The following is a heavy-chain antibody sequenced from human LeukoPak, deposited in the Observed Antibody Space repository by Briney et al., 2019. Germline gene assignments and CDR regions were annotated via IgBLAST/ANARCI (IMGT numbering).Heavy chain of an antibody. CDR2: ISTSSSTI. CDR3: ARRERLGYSYGRGTLDI. D-gene: IGHD5-18*01. J-gene: IGHJ3*02. Sequence: PGGSLRLSCAVSGFTFSSYNMNWVRQAPGKGLEWVSYISTSSSTIYYADSVKGRFTISRDNSRNTLYLQMNSLRVEDTAVYYCARRERLGYSYGRGTLDIWGQGTMVTVSS. V-gene: IGHV3-48*01. CDR1: GFTFSSYN.